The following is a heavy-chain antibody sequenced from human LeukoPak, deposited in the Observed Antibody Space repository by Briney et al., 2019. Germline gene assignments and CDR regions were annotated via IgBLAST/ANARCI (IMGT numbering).Heavy chain of an antibody. CDR1: GFTFSSYS. CDR2: ISSSSSTI. Sequence: PGGSLRLSCAASGFTFSSYSMNWVRQAPGKGLEWVSYISSSSSTIYYADSVKGRFTISRDNAKNSLYLQMNSLRAEDTAVYYCARARPLVGADYYYMDVWGKGTTVTVSS. CDR3: ARARPLVGADYYYMDV. J-gene: IGHJ6*03. D-gene: IGHD1-26*01. V-gene: IGHV3-48*01.